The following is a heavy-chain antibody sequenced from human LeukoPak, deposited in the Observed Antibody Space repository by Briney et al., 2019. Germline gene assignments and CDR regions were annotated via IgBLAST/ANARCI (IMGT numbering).Heavy chain of an antibody. D-gene: IGHD4-17*01. CDR1: GGSISNRNYH. CDR3: ARGQDYGDYVRGVLWFDP. CDR2: IFHSGST. J-gene: IGHJ5*02. Sequence: SETLSLTCTVSGGSISNRNYHWGWIRQPPGKGLEWIGSIFHSGSTYYNPSLKSRVTISVDTSKNQFSLKLSSVTAADTAVYYCARGQDYGDYVRGVLWFDPWGQGTLVTVSS. V-gene: IGHV4-39*07.